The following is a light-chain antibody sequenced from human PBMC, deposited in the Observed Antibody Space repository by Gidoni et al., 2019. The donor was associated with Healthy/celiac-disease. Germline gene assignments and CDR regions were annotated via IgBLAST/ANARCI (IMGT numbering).Light chain of an antibody. CDR3: QQYDNLPFT. J-gene: IGKJ5*01. Sequence: DIQITNSPSSLSASVGDRVTITCQASQDISNYLNWYQQKPGKAPKLLIYDASNLETGVPSRFSGSGSGTDFTFTISSLQPEDIATYYCQQYDNLPFTFGQGTRLEIK. CDR2: DAS. CDR1: QDISNY. V-gene: IGKV1-33*01.